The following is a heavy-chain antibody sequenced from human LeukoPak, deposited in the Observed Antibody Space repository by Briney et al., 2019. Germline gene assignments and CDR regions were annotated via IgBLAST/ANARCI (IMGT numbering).Heavy chain of an antibody. D-gene: IGHD2-15*01. Sequence: GRSLRLSCAASGFTFSSYEMNWVRQAPGKGLEWVSYISSSGSTIYYADSVKGRFTISRDNAKNSLYLQMNSLRAEDTAVYYCARGPFRYCSGGSCYTANYYYMDVWGKGTTVTVSS. CDR1: GFTFSSYE. CDR2: ISSSGSTI. CDR3: ARGPFRYCSGGSCYTANYYYMDV. V-gene: IGHV3-48*03. J-gene: IGHJ6*03.